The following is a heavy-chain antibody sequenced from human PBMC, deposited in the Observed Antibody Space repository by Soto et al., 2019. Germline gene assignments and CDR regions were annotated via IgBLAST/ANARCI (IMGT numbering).Heavy chain of an antibody. CDR1: GGSISSTSYH. Sequence: QLQLQESGPGLVKPSETLSLTCTVSGGSISSTSYHWGWIRQPPGKGLEWIGSIYYSGSTYYNPSLKSRATISVDTSKNQFSLKLSSVTAADTAVYYCAPQVMAAMADGDYWGQGTLVTVSS. J-gene: IGHJ4*02. CDR2: IYYSGST. CDR3: APQVMAAMADGDY. V-gene: IGHV4-39*01. D-gene: IGHD5-18*01.